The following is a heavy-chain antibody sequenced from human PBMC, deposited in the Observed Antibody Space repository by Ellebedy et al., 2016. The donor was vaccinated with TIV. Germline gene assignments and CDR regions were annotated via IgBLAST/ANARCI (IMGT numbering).Heavy chain of an antibody. V-gene: IGHV3-15*05. CDR1: GFTFSNAW. CDR3: AYYRDSEGTHVDY. Sequence: GESLKISCAASGFTFSNAWISWVRQAPGKGLEWVGRIKSKTDGGTTDYAAPVKGRFTISRDDSKNTLFLQMNSLKSEDTAVYYCAYYRDSEGTHVDYWGQGTLVTVSS. CDR2: IKSKTDGGTT. J-gene: IGHJ4*02. D-gene: IGHD3-10*01.